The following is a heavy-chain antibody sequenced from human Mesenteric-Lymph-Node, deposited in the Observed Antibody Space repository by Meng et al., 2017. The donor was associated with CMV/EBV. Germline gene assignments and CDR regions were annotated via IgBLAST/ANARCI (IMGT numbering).Heavy chain of an antibody. CDR2: IIPIFATP. CDR3: ARGEDLSY. J-gene: IGHJ4*02. V-gene: IGHV1-69*01. CDR1: GNTFSNYM. Sequence: KVTCKTSGNTFSNYMFTWVRQAPGQGLEWMESIIPIFATPNYALKFQGRVTFIADESTSTVYMEMSSLRSGDTAVYYCARGEDLSYWGQGTLVTVSS.